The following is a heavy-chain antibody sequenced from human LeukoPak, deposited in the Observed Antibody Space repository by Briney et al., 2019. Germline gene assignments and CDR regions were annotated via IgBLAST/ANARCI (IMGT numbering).Heavy chain of an antibody. CDR1: GFTFSSYW. D-gene: IGHD4-23*01. CDR2: IASDGNNR. J-gene: IGHJ4*02. CDR3: ARGRPHGNDY. V-gene: IGHV3-74*01. Sequence: PGGSLRLSCVASGFTFSSYWMNWVRQVPGKGLVWVSRIASDGNNRDYADSVKGRFTISRDNAKNTLYLQMNSLRVEDTAVYYCARGRPHGNDYWGQGTLVTVSS.